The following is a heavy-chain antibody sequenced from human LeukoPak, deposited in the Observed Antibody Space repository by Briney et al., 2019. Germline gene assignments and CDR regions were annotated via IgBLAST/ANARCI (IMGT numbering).Heavy chain of an antibody. J-gene: IGHJ4*02. CDR1: GFTVSSNY. D-gene: IGHD4-17*01. V-gene: IGHV3-66*01. Sequence: PGGSLRLSCAASGFTVSSNYMSWVRQAPGKGLEWVSAIYTGGSTYYADSVKGRFTISRDNSKNTLYLQMNSLRAEDTAVYYCARGAPYGDYGGNYWGQGTLVTVSS. CDR3: ARGAPYGDYGGNY. CDR2: IYTGGST.